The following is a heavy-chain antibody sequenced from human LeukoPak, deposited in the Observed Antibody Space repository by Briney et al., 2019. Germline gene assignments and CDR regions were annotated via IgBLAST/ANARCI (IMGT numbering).Heavy chain of an antibody. V-gene: IGHV3-53*01. CDR1: GFTVSSNY. CDR3: ARTNFWSGH. Sequence: TGGSLRLSCAASGFTVSSNYMSWVRPAPGKGLEWVSVIYSGENPYYADSVKGRFTISRDNSKTAVYLQMNSLRAEDTAVYYCARTNFWSGHWGQGTLVTVSS. CDR2: IYSGENP. D-gene: IGHD3-3*01. J-gene: IGHJ4*02.